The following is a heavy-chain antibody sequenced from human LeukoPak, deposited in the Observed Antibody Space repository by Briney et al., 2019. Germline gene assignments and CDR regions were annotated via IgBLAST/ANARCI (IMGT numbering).Heavy chain of an antibody. CDR1: GFTFNSYS. Sequence: GGSLRLSCAASGFTFNSYSMNWVRQAPGKGLEWVSSISSSSSYIYYADPVKGRFTISRDNAKNSLYLQMNSLRAEDTAVYYCARDTTLVVPAATLDYWGQGTLVTVSS. J-gene: IGHJ4*02. CDR2: ISSSSSYI. V-gene: IGHV3-21*01. CDR3: ARDTTLVVPAATLDY. D-gene: IGHD2-2*01.